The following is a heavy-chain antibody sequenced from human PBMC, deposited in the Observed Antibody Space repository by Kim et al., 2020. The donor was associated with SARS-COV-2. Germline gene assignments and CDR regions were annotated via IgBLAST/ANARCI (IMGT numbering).Heavy chain of an antibody. D-gene: IGHD3-16*01. J-gene: IGHJ4*02. V-gene: IGHV2-5*01. CDR3: AHKRGSLGYFDY. Sequence: RDSPSQKDRLTITKDTSKNQVVLTMTNMDPVDTATYYCAHKRGSLGYFDYWGQGTLVTVSS.